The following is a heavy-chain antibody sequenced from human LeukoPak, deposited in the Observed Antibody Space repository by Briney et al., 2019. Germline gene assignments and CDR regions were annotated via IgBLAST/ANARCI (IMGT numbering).Heavy chain of an antibody. Sequence: GESLKISCKGSGYSFTNSWIGWVRQVPGKGLELMGIINPADSEIRYSPSFQGQVTISVDKSISTACLQWSSLKASDTAMYYCSRQGCTTTSCHTIDSWGQGTLVTVSS. J-gene: IGHJ4*02. CDR1: GYSFTNSW. CDR3: SRQGCTTTSCHTIDS. CDR2: INPADSEI. D-gene: IGHD2-2*02. V-gene: IGHV5-51*01.